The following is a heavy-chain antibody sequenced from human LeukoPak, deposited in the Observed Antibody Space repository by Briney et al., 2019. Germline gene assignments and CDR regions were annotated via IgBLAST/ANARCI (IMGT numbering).Heavy chain of an antibody. CDR2: INPNSGGT. V-gene: IGHV1-2*02. D-gene: IGHD3-10*01. CDR1: GYTFTGYY. CDR3: ARVFGGPNGSGSLDY. J-gene: IGHJ4*02. Sequence: ATVKVSCKASGYTFTGYYMHWVRQAPGQGLEWMGWINPNSGGTNYAQKFQGRVTMTRDTSISTAYMELSRLRSDDTAVYYCARVFGGPNGSGSLDYWGQGTLVTVSS.